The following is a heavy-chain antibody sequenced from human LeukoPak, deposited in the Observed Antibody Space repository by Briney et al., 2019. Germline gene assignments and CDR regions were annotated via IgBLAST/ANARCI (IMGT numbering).Heavy chain of an antibody. CDR2: INPSGGST. J-gene: IGHJ4*02. V-gene: IGHV1-46*01. D-gene: IGHD2-2*02. Sequence: ASVKVSCKASGYTFTSYYMHWVRQAPGQGLEWMGIINPSGGSTSYAQKFQGRVTMTRDTSTSTVYMELSSLRSEDTAVYYCARDRGYCSSTSCYKLYYFDYWGQGTLVTVSS. CDR3: ARDRGYCSSTSCYKLYYFDY. CDR1: GYTFTSYY.